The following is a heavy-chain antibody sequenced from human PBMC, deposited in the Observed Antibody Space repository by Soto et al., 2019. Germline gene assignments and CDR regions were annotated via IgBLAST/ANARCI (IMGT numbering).Heavy chain of an antibody. CDR2: ISYDGSNK. CDR3: ARDKVVVVTVAYYYYYGMDV. J-gene: IGHJ6*02. V-gene: IGHV3-30-3*01. Sequence: GGSLRLSCAASGFTFSSYAMHWVRQAPGKGLEWVAVISYDGSNKYYADSVKGRFTISRDNSKNTLYLQMNSLRAEDTAVYYCARDKVVVVTVAYYYYYGMDVWGQGTTVTVSS. D-gene: IGHD3-22*01. CDR1: GFTFSSYA.